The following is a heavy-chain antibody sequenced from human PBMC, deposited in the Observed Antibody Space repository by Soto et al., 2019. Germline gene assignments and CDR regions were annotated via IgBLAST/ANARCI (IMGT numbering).Heavy chain of an antibody. CDR1: VFTFSSYW. D-gene: IGHD3-16*01. J-gene: IGHJ6*02. CDR2: IKQDGSEK. V-gene: IGHV3-7*03. CDR3: ARDLGRLGDYYGMDV. Sequence: GGSLRLACAASVFTFSSYWMIWVRQAPGKGLEWVANIKQDGSEKYYVDSVKGRFTISRDNAKNSLYLQMNSLRAEDTAVYYCARDLGRLGDYYGMDVWGQGTTVTVSS.